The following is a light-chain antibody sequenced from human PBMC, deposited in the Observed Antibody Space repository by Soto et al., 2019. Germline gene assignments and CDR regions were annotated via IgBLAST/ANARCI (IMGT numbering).Light chain of an antibody. CDR1: QSVSSY. CDR3: QQRSNWPHYT. Sequence: EIVLTQSPATLSLSPGERATLSCRASQSVSSYLAWYQQKPGQAPRLLIYDASNRATGIPARFSGSGSGTDFTLTISSLEPEDFAVYYCQQRSNWPHYTFRQGTKLEIK. CDR2: DAS. V-gene: IGKV3-11*01. J-gene: IGKJ2*01.